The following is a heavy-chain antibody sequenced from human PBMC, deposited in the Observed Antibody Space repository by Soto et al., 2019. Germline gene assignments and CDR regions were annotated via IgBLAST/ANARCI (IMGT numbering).Heavy chain of an antibody. J-gene: IGHJ1*01. CDR3: ARASGIAAAVAEYFQH. CDR1: GYTFTSYG. V-gene: IGHV1-18*01. CDR2: ISAYNGNT. Sequence: QVQLVQSGAEVKKPGASVKVSCKASGYTFTSYGISWVRQAPGQGLEWMGWISAYNGNTNYAQKLQGRVTMTTDTSTSTADMELRSLRSDDTAVYYCARASGIAAAVAEYFQHWGQGTLVTVSS. D-gene: IGHD6-13*01.